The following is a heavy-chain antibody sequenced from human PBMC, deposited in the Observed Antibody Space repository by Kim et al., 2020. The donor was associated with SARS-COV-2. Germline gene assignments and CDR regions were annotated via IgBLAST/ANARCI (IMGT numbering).Heavy chain of an antibody. Sequence: YTPSLQSRVTISVDTSKNRFSLKLTSVTAADTAVYYCASHRGLRDYFDYWGQGALVTVSS. CDR3: ASHRGLRDYFDY. D-gene: IGHD5-18*01. J-gene: IGHJ4*02. V-gene: IGHV4-39*01.